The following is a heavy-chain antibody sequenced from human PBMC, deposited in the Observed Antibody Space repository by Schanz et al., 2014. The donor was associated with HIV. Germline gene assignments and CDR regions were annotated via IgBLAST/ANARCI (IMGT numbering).Heavy chain of an antibody. CDR2: ISGYNGNT. D-gene: IGHD3-9*01. CDR1: GYTFTNYG. CDR3: AKSSGWLYAHFDY. J-gene: IGHJ4*02. Sequence: QVQLVQSGTEVKKPGASVKVSCKASGYTFTNYGITWVRQAPGQGLEWMGWISGYNGNTNYAQKVQGRVTMTRDTATSTVYMEMSSLRSEDTAVYYCAKSSGWLYAHFDYWGQGTLVTVSS. V-gene: IGHV1-18*01.